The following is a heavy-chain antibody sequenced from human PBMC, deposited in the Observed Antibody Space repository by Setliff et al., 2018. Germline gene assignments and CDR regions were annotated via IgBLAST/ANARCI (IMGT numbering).Heavy chain of an antibody. V-gene: IGHV4-34*01. CDR3: ARGPGNWNYVGALDY. CDR1: GGSFSGYY. J-gene: IGHJ4*02. Sequence: SETLSLTCTVYGGSFSGYYWSWIRQPPGKGLEWIGEINHSGSTNYNPSLKSRVTISVDTSKNQFSLKLSSVTAADTAVYYCARGPGNWNYVGALDYWGQGTLVTVSS. CDR2: INHSGST. D-gene: IGHD1-7*01.